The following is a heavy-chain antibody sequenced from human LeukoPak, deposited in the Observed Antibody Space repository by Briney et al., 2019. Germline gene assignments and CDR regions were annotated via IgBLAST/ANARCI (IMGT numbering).Heavy chain of an antibody. J-gene: IGHJ6*03. D-gene: IGHD3-10*01. CDR1: GNSFTSYW. Sequence: GESLKISCKGSGNSFTSYWIGWVRQMPGKGLEWMGIIYPGDSDTRYSPPFQGQVTISADKSISTAYLQWSSLKASDTAMYYCALYGSGSQSHMDVWGKGTTVTVSS. CDR2: IYPGDSDT. V-gene: IGHV5-51*01. CDR3: ALYGSGSQSHMDV.